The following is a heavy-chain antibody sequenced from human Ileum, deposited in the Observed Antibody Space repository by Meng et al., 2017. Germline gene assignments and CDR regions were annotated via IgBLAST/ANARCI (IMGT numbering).Heavy chain of an antibody. CDR3: AGQPTSSGAGYSWFDP. D-gene: IGHD2-2*01. CDR2: ITYTGNS. Sequence: QLQLQESGPGLVKTTENLARTCRGAGGSVTRSSDDWGWIRQPPGKGLEWIGGITYTGNSCTTPSLKTRLTTSLDTSKNQFSLRLNSLTAADTAVYYCAGQPTSSGAGYSWFDPWGQGILVTVSS. J-gene: IGHJ5*02. V-gene: IGHV4-39*01. CDR1: GGSVTRSSDD.